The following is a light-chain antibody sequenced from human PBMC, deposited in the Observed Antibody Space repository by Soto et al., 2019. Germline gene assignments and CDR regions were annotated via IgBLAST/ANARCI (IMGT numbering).Light chain of an antibody. CDR1: SGHSSYI. V-gene: IGLV4-60*02. CDR2: LEGSGSY. Sequence: QSVLTQSSSASASLGSSVKLTCTLSSGHSSYIIAWHQQQPEKGPRYLMKLEGSGSYNKGSGVPDRFSGSSSGADRYLTISNLQFEDEADYYCETWDSNTRVFGGGTKLTVL. J-gene: IGLJ3*02. CDR3: ETWDSNTRV.